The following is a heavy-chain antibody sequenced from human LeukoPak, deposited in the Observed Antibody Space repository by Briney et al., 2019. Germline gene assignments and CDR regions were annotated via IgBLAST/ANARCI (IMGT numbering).Heavy chain of an antibody. CDR2: IYYSGST. Sequence: SETLSLTCTVSGGSISSYYWSWIRQPPGKGLEWIGYIYYSGSTNYNPSLKSRVTISVDTSKNQFSLKLSSVTAADTAVYYCARRTPSRYSYRIDYWGQGTLVTVSS. D-gene: IGHD5-18*01. V-gene: IGHV4-59*12. CDR1: GGSISSYY. J-gene: IGHJ4*02. CDR3: ARRTPSRYSYRIDY.